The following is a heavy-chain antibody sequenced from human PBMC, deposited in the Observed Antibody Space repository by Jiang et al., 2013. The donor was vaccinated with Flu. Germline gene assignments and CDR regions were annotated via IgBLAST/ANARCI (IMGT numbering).Heavy chain of an antibody. Sequence: LLKPSETLSLTCTVSGGSISSYYWSWIRQPPGKGLEWIGYIYYSGSTNYNPSLKSRVTISVDTSKNQFSLKLSSVTAADTAVYYCASLIFTSSSSLYFDYWGQGTLVTVSS. V-gene: IGHV4-59*08. D-gene: IGHD6-13*01. CDR1: GGSISSYY. CDR3: ASLIFTSSSSLYFDY. CDR2: IYYSGST. J-gene: IGHJ4*02.